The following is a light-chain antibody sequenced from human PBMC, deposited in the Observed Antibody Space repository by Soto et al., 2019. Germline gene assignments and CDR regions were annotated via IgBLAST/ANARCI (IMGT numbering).Light chain of an antibody. CDR3: QQYGSSHYT. Sequence: EIVLTQSPGTLSLSPGERATLSCRASQSVSSSYLAWYQQKSGQAPRLLIYGASSRATGIPERFSGSGSGTDFTLTISRLEPEDFAVYYFQQYGSSHYTFGQGTKLEIK. J-gene: IGKJ2*01. CDR2: GAS. CDR1: QSVSSSY. V-gene: IGKV3-20*01.